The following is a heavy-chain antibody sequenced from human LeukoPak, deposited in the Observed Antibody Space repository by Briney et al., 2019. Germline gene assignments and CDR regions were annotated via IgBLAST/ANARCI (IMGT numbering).Heavy chain of an antibody. D-gene: IGHD3-22*01. CDR2: ISYDGSNK. CDR1: GFTFSSYA. V-gene: IGHV3-30-3*01. Sequence: GGSLRLSCAASGFTFSSYAMHWVRQAPGKGLEWVAVISYDGSNKYYADSVKGRFTISRDNAKNSLYLQMNSLRVEDTAVYYCARGYYRSLDYWGQGTLATVSS. CDR3: ARGYYRSLDY. J-gene: IGHJ4*02.